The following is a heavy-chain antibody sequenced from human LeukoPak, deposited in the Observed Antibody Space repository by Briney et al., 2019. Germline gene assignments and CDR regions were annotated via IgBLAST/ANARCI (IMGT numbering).Heavy chain of an antibody. CDR1: GFTFSRHW. CDR2: ISGSGGST. J-gene: IGHJ4*02. CDR3: AKAYGSGNYHNYFDY. Sequence: PGGSLRLSCAASGFTFSRHWMSWVRQAPGKGLEWVSAISGSGGSTYYADSVKGRFTISRDNSKNTLYLQMNSLRAEDTAVYYCAKAYGSGNYHNYFDYWGQGTLVTVSS. V-gene: IGHV3-23*01. D-gene: IGHD3-10*01.